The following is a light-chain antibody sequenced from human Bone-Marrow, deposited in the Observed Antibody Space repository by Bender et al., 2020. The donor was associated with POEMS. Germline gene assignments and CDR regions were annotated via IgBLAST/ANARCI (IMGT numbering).Light chain of an antibody. CDR1: SSDVGAYKY. J-gene: IGLJ2*01. Sequence: QSAPTQPASVSGSPEQSITISCAGSSSDVGAYKYVSWYQQHPGKAPKLMIYEVTKRPSGVPDRFSASKSGNTASLTVSGLQAEDEADYYCSSFGGRDNYVLFGGGTKLTVL. CDR3: SSFGGRDNYVL. CDR2: EVT. V-gene: IGLV2-8*01.